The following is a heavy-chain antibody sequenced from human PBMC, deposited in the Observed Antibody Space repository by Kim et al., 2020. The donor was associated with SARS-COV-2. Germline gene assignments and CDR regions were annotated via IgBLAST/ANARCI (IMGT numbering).Heavy chain of an antibody. J-gene: IGHJ3*02. V-gene: IGHV4-59*01. Sequence: SRVTISVDTSKNQFSLKLSSVTAADTAVYYCARVCDSIAAAGSDECAFDIWGQGTMVTVSS. D-gene: IGHD6-13*01. CDR3: ARVCDSIAAAGSDECAFDI.